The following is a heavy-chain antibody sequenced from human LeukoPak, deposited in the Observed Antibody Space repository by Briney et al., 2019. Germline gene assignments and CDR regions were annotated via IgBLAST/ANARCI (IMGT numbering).Heavy chain of an antibody. CDR3: ARVFCSGGSCYSFDY. V-gene: IGHV1-69*01. D-gene: IGHD2-15*01. CDR1: GGTFSSYA. J-gene: IGHJ4*02. Sequence: SVKVSCKASGGTFSSYAISWVRQAPGQGLEWMGGIIPIFGTANYAQKFQGRATITADESTSTAYMELSSLRSEDTAVYYCARVFCSGGSCYSFDYWGQGTLVTVSS. CDR2: IIPIFGTA.